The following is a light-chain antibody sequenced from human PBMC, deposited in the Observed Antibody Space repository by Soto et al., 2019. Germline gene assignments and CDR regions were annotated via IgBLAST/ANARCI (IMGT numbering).Light chain of an antibody. CDR2: DAS. J-gene: IGKJ2*01. V-gene: IGKV3-11*01. Sequence: EIVLTQSPATLSLSPGERATLSCRASQSVSSYLAWYQQKPGQAPRLLIYDASNRATGIPARFSGSGSGTDFTLTISSLEPEDFGVYYCQQRSNWPPYTFGQGPKLEI. CDR3: QQRSNWPPYT. CDR1: QSVSSY.